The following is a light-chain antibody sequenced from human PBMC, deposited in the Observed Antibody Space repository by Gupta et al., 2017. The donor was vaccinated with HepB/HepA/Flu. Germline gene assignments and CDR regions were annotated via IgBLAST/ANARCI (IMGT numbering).Light chain of an antibody. CDR3: KRYDGSFRYT. J-gene: IGKJ2*01. CDR2: SAS. Sequence: ESVLTKSPGPLSLSPGERASLSCRASDYPSSRYITWYQHKVGQVPRLLIYSASSKATGIPDRFSGSASGTDFTLTIDRLEPEDFAVYYCKRYDGSFRYTFGQGTKLEI. V-gene: IGKV3-20*01. CDR1: DYPSSRY.